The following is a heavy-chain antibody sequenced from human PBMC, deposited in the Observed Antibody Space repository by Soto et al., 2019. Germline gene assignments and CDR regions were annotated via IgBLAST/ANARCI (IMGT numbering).Heavy chain of an antibody. V-gene: IGHV3-21*02. J-gene: IGHJ6*02. CDR3: ARDRGYDAHDYYYNAMDV. CDR1: DFAFSNYG. Sequence: VQLVESGGGVVQPGGSLRLSCVASDFAFSNYGMHWVRPAPGKGLEWVSGIRGFSPYTFYAESVRGRFTISRDNAKNSLFRQMDSLRAEDTAVYYCARDRGYDAHDYYYNAMDVWGQGTTVTVSS. D-gene: IGHD3-10*01. CDR2: IRGFSPYT.